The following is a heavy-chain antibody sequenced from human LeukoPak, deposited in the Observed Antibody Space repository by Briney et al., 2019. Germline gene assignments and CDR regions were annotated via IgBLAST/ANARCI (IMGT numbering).Heavy chain of an antibody. CDR2: IDSTSTYI. D-gene: IGHD1-26*01. CDR1: RFTFSTYS. CDR3: ARDSLVGSTTPVFDY. V-gene: IGHV3-21*04. J-gene: IGHJ4*02. Sequence: GGSLRLSCAASRFTFSTYSMNWVRQAPGKGLEWVSSIDSTSTYIYYADSVKGRFTISRDNAKNSLYLQTDSLRAEDTAVYYCARDSLVGSTTPVFDYWGQGTLVTVSS.